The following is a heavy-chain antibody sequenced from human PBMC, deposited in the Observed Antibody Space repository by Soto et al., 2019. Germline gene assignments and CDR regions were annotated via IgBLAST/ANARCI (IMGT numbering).Heavy chain of an antibody. J-gene: IGHJ4*01. CDR2: IIPIFGTA. CDR3: AMIDDSSGYNHYFDY. CDR1: GGTFSSYA. Sequence: QVQLVQSGAEVKKPGSSVKVSCKASGGTFSSYAISWVRQAPGQGLEWMGGIIPIFGTANYAQKFQGRVTITAGESTSTAYMELSSLRSEDTAVYYCAMIDDSSGYNHYFDYWGQGTLVTVSS. D-gene: IGHD3-22*01. V-gene: IGHV1-69*12.